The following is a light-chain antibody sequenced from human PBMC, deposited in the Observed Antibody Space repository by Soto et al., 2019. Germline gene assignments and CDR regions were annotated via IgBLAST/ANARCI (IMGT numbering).Light chain of an antibody. CDR3: QQLNSAPYT. CDR2: AAS. V-gene: IGKV1-9*01. CDR1: QAISSY. J-gene: IGKJ2*01. Sequence: DIQLTQSPSFLSASVGDRVTITCRASQAISSYFAWYQQKPGKAPQLLIYAASTLQSGDPSRFSGKRSGTDFTLTISSLQPEDFATYYCQQLNSAPYTFGQGTKLDIK.